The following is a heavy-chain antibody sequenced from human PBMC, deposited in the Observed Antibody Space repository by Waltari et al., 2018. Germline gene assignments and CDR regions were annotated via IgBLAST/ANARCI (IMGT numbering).Heavy chain of an antibody. J-gene: IGHJ4*02. Sequence: QVQLQESGPGLVKPSETLSLTCAASGYSISSGYYWGRLRQPQGKGLEWIGSIYHSGSTSSNPSLKSRVTISVDTSKNQFSLKLSSVTAADTAVYYCARRSWFEGIFDYWGQGTLVTVSS. D-gene: IGHD3-16*01. CDR2: IYHSGST. CDR1: GYSISSGYY. CDR3: ARRSWFEGIFDY. V-gene: IGHV4-38-2*01.